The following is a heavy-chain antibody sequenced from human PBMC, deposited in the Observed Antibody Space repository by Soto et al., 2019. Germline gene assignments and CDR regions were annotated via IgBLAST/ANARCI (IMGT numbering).Heavy chain of an antibody. D-gene: IGHD2-15*01. J-gene: IGHJ4*02. CDR2: IIPIFGTA. CDR3: ARGGDIVVVVAATYFDY. CDR1: GGTFSSYA. V-gene: IGHV1-69*01. Sequence: QVQLVQSGAEVQKPGSSVKVSCKASGGTFSSYAISWVRQAPGQGLEWMGGIIPIFGTANYAQKFQGRVTITADESTSTAYMELSSLRSEDTAVYYCARGGDIVVVVAATYFDYWGQGTLVTVSS.